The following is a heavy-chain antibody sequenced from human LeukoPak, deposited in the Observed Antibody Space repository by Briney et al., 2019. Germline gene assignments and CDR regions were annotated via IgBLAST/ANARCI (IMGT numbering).Heavy chain of an antibody. CDR1: GDSVSSNSAA. D-gene: IGHD6-13*01. CDR2: TYYRSKWYS. J-gene: IGHJ4*02. CDR3: ARHIGRSSLFDY. Sequence: SQTLSLTCAISGDSVSSNSAAWNWIRQSPSRGLEWLGRTYYRSKWYSDSAVSAKSRITINPDTSKNQFSLQLSSVTAADTAVYYCARHIGRSSLFDYWGQGTLVTVSS. V-gene: IGHV6-1*01.